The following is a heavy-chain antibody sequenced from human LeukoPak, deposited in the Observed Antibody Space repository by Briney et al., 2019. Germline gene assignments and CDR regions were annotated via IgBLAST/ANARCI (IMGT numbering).Heavy chain of an antibody. J-gene: IGHJ5*02. CDR1: GYTFTGYY. V-gene: IGHV1-2*02. CDR2: INPNSGGT. CDR3: ARDRTSDYFHMQFDP. Sequence: ASVKVSCKASGYTFTGYYMHWVRQAPGQGLEWMGWINPNSGGTNYAQKFQGRVTMTRDTSISIAYMELSRLRSDDTAVYYCARDRTSDYFHMQFDPWGQGTLVTVSS. D-gene: IGHD2/OR15-2a*01.